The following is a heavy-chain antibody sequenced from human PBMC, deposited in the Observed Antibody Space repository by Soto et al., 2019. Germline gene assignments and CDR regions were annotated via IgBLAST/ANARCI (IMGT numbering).Heavy chain of an antibody. CDR1: GGTFSSYA. V-gene: IGHV1-69*13. D-gene: IGHD5-12*01. Sequence: EASVKVSCKASGGTFSSYAISWVRQAPGQGLEWMGGIIPIFGTANYAQKFQGRVTITADESTSTAYMELSSLRSEDTAVYYCARGRDGYPRYYFHYWGPAPLLTVSS. CDR3: ARGRDGYPRYYFHY. J-gene: IGHJ4*02. CDR2: IIPIFGTA.